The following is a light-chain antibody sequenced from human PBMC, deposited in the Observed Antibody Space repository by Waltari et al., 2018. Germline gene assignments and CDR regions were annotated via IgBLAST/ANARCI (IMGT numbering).Light chain of an antibody. CDR1: QSVLYSSNIKNY. CDR2: WAS. CDR3: QQYYSTPFT. Sequence: DIVMTQSPDSLAVSLGERATINCKSSQSVLYSSNIKNYLAWYQQKPGQPPRLLIYWASTRESGVPDRCSGSGSGTDFTLTISSLQAEDVAVYYCQQYYSTPFTFGPGTKVDIK. J-gene: IGKJ3*01. V-gene: IGKV4-1*01.